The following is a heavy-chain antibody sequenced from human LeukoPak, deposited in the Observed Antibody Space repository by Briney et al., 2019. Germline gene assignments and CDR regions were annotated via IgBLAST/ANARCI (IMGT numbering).Heavy chain of an antibody. CDR2: IYTSGST. D-gene: IGHD5-24*01. J-gene: IGHJ5*02. Sequence: PSQTLSLTCTVSGGSISSGSYYWSWIRQPAGKGLEWIGRIYTSGSTNYNPSLKSRVAISVDTSKNQFSLKLSSVTAADTAVYYCARVSREWLQFRWFDPWGQGTLVTVSA. V-gene: IGHV4-61*02. CDR3: ARVSREWLQFRWFDP. CDR1: GGSISSGSYY.